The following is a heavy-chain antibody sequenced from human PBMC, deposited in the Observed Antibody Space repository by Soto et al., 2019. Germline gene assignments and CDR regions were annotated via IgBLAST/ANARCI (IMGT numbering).Heavy chain of an antibody. CDR1: GFTFSSYA. D-gene: IGHD2-2*01. CDR2: ISGSGGST. Sequence: GGSLRLSCAASGFTFSSYAMSWVRQAPGKGLEWVSAISGSGGSTYYADSLKGRFTISRDNSKNTLYLQMNSLRAEDTAVYYCAKANIVVVPAAIYYFDYWGQGTLVTVSS. J-gene: IGHJ4*02. CDR3: AKANIVVVPAAIYYFDY. V-gene: IGHV3-23*01.